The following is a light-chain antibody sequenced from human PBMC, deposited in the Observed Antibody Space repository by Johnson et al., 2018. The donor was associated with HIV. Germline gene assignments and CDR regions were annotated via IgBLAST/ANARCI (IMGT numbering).Light chain of an antibody. CDR2: DNN. CDR3: GTWDSSLTSYV. V-gene: IGLV1-51*01. CDR1: SSNIGNNY. J-gene: IGLJ1*01. Sequence: QAVLTQPPSVSAAPRQKVTISCSGSSSNIGNNYVSWYQQVPGTAPKLLIYDNNRRPSGIPDRFSASKSGTSATLGITGLQTGDEADYYCGTWDSSLTSYVFGAGTKVTVL.